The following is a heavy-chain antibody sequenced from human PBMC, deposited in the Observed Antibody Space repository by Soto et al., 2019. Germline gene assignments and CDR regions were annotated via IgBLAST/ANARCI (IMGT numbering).Heavy chain of an antibody. D-gene: IGHD3-9*01. CDR1: GGSISSYY. CDR3: ARTTILTGYLSDLYYFDY. Sequence: SETLSLTCTVSGGSISSYYWSWIRQPPGKGLEWIGYIYYSGSTNYNPSLKSRVTISVDTSKNQFSLKLSSVTAADTAVYYCARTTILTGYLSDLYYFDYWGQGTLVTVSS. V-gene: IGHV4-59*08. CDR2: IYYSGST. J-gene: IGHJ4*02.